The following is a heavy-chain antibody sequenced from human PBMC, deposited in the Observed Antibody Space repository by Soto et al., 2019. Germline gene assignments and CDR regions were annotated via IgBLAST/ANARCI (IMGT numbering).Heavy chain of an antibody. CDR1: GGSISSSSAY. V-gene: IGHV4-39*01. CDR3: AKSTWTTWYFDF. J-gene: IGHJ2*01. D-gene: IGHD1-1*01. Sequence: QLQLQESGPGLVKPSETLSLMCTVSGGSISSSSAYWGWVRQTPGKGLEWIGSIYYDGSTYYNPSLQSRVTISVDTSKSQFSLTLSSVTAADMAVYFGAKSTWTTWYFDFWGRGTLVSVSS. CDR2: IYYDGST.